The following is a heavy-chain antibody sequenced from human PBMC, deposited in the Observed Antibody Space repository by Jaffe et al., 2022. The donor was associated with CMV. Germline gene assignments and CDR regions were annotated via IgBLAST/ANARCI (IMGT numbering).Heavy chain of an antibody. CDR1: GFTFDDYA. V-gene: IGHV3-9*01. D-gene: IGHD6-13*01. Sequence: EVQLVESGGGLVQPGRSLRLSCAASGFTFDDYAMHWVRQAPGKGLEWVSGISWNSGSIGYADSVKGRFTISRDNAKNSLYLQMNSLRAEDTALYYCAKDRAGYSSSGSYFDYWGQGTLVTVSS. CDR2: ISWNSGSI. CDR3: AKDRAGYSSSGSYFDY. J-gene: IGHJ4*02.